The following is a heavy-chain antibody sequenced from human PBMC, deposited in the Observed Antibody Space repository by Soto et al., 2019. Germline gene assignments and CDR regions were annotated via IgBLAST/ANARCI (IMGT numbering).Heavy chain of an antibody. J-gene: IGHJ5*02. D-gene: IGHD3-3*01. Sequence: QVQLMQSGAEVKKHGASVKVSCKASAYTFTAYYIYWVRQAPGQGLEWMGWINPSSGGTKFAQKFQGRVTMTRDTSLNTAFMELSRLSSNDTAVYYCARGIYGTSGYSVSWFDPWGQGTLVSVSS. CDR2: INPSSGGT. CDR3: ARGIYGTSGYSVSWFDP. CDR1: AYTFTAYY. V-gene: IGHV1-2*02.